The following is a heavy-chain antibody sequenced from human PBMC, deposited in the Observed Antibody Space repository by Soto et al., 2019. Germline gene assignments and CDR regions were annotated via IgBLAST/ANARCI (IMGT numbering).Heavy chain of an antibody. J-gene: IGHJ6*02. Sequence: QLQLQESGPRLVKPSETLSLTCSVSGGSISSSSYSWGWIRQPPGKGLEWIGTIYYSGSTHYNPSLEGRVAISADPPHTQLSLRLSSVTAADTAVYYCGRQPGHCGSTTCFGYYSVDVWGQGTTVTVS. D-gene: IGHD2-2*01. V-gene: IGHV4-39*01. CDR2: IYYSGST. CDR3: GRQPGHCGSTTCFGYYSVDV. CDR1: GGSISSSSYS.